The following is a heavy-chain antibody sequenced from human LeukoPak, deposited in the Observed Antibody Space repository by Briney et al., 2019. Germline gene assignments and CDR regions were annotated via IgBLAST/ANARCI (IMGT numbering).Heavy chain of an antibody. J-gene: IGHJ4*02. CDR2: IKSKTEGGTT. D-gene: IGHD5-12*01. CDR1: GFIFSNAR. Sequence: PGGSLRLSCAASGFIFSNARMNWVRQTPGKGLEWVGRIKSKTEGGTTDYAAPVKGRFTISRDDSQNTVDLQISSLTAEDTAMYFCTTTYIVASTRKFGDYWGQGTLVVVSS. V-gene: IGHV3-15*01. CDR3: TTTYIVASTRKFGDY.